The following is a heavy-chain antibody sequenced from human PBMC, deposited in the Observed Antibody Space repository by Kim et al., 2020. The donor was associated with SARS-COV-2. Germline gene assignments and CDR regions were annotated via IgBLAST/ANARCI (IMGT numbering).Heavy chain of an antibody. Sequence: SETLSLTCTVSGGSISSSSYYWGWIRQPPGKGLEWIGSIYYSGSTYYNPSLKSRVTISVDTSKNQFSLKLSSVTAADTAVYYCARHIPLNYYGSGEDAFDIWGHGTMVTVSS. J-gene: IGHJ3*02. CDR1: GGSISSSSYY. D-gene: IGHD3-10*01. CDR3: ARHIPLNYYGSGEDAFDI. CDR2: IYYSGST. V-gene: IGHV4-39*01.